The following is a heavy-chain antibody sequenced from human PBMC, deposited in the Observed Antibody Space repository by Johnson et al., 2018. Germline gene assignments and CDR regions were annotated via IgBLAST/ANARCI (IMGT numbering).Heavy chain of an antibody. CDR1: GNTFTSYY. CDR2: INPSGGST. J-gene: IGHJ6*03. D-gene: IGHD3-9*01. Sequence: QVQLVESGAEVKKPGASVKVSCKASGNTFTSYYMHWVRQAPGQGLEWMGIINPSGGSTSYAQKFQGRVTMTRDTSTSTVCMELRSLRSEATAVYYCARGVGLTSMDVWGKGTTVTVSS. V-gene: IGHV1-46*01. CDR3: ARGVGLTSMDV.